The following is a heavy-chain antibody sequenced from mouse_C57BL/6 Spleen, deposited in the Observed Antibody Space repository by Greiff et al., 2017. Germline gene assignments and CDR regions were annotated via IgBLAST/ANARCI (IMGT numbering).Heavy chain of an antibody. CDR2: IYPGDGDT. CDR1: GYAFSSSW. V-gene: IGHV1-82*01. D-gene: IGHD4-1*01. CDR3: ARAGPYFDY. Sequence: VQLQQSGPELVKPGASVKISCKVSGYAFSSSWMNWVKQRPGKGLEWIGRIYPGDGDTNYNGKFKGKATLTADKSSSTAYMQLSSLTSEDSAVYFCARAGPYFDYWGQGTTLTVSS. J-gene: IGHJ2*01.